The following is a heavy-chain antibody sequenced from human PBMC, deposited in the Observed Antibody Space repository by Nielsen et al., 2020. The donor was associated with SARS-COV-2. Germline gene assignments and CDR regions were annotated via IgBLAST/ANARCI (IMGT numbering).Heavy chain of an antibody. D-gene: IGHD6-13*01. CDR2: ISSSSSYI. CDR3: ARDHRTSSSWRMGMGWYFDL. J-gene: IGHJ2*01. V-gene: IGHV3-21*01. Sequence: GESLKISCAASGFTFSSYSMNWVRQAPGKGLEWVSSISSSSSYIYYADSVKGRFTISRDNSKNTLYLQMNSLRAEDTAVYYCARDHRTSSSWRMGMGWYFDLWGRGTLVTVSS. CDR1: GFTFSSYS.